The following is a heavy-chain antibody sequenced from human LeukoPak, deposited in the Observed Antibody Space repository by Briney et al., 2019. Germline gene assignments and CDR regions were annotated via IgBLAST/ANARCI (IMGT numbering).Heavy chain of an antibody. D-gene: IGHD3-9*01. V-gene: IGHV3-48*03. CDR2: ISSSGSTI. J-gene: IGHJ6*02. CDR1: GFTFSSYE. CDR3: ARDRGDDILTGPSYGMDV. Sequence: PGGSLRLSCAASGFTFSSYEMNWVRQAPGKGLEWVSYISSSGSTIYYADSVKGRFTISRDNSKNTLYLQMNSLRAEDTAVYYCARDRGDDILTGPSYGMDVWGQGTTVTVSS.